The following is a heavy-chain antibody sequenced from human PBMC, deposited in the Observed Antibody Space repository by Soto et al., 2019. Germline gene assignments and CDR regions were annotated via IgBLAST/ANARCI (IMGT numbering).Heavy chain of an antibody. Sequence: GGSLRLSCAASGFTFSSYSMNWVRQAPGKGLEWVSYISSSSSTIYYADSVKGRFTISRDNAKNSLYLQMNSLRDEDTAVYYCARARSGLFGVRPIYYYYGMDVWGQGTTVTVSS. CDR2: ISSSSSTI. D-gene: IGHD3-16*01. CDR1: GFTFSSYS. V-gene: IGHV3-48*02. J-gene: IGHJ6*02. CDR3: ARARSGLFGVRPIYYYYGMDV.